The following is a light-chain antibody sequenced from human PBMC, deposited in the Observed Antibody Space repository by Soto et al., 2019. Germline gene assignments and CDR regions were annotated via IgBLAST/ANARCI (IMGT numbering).Light chain of an antibody. V-gene: IGKV3-15*01. J-gene: IGKJ2*01. CDR2: GAS. CDR1: QSVSSN. CDR3: QQYNIWPYT. Sequence: EIVMTQSPATMSVSPGERATLSCRPSQSVSSNLAWYQQKPGQAPRLLIYGASTRATGIPARFSGSGSGTEFTLTISSLQSEDCAVYYCQQYNIWPYTFGQGTKLDIK.